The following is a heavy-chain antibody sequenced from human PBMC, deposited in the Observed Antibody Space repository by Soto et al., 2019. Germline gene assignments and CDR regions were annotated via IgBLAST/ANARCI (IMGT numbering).Heavy chain of an antibody. CDR3: AKETNCNSEEDLTYYFYY. V-gene: IGHV3-23*01. J-gene: IGHJ4*02. Sequence: EVQLLESGGGLVQPGGSLRLSCAASGFTFSSYAMSWVRQAPGKGLEWVSAISGSGGSTYYADSVKGRFTISSDNSKNTLYLQMNSLIAEDTAVYYCAKETNCNSEEDLTYYFYYWGQGTLVTVSS. CDR1: GFTFSSYA. D-gene: IGHD1-7*01. CDR2: ISGSGGST.